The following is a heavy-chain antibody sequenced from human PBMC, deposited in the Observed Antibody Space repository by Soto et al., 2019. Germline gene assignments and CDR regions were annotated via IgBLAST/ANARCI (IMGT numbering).Heavy chain of an antibody. Sequence: PSETLSLTCTVSGGSVSSTDYYWNWIRQPPGKGLAWIGYVYYSGSTYYNPSLESRLSISIDTLKNQFYLKLSSVTAADTAVYFCARSDYYSDRHCFDAWGQGTLVTVS. D-gene: IGHD3-22*01. CDR2: VYYSGST. V-gene: IGHV4-30-4*01. J-gene: IGHJ5*02. CDR1: GGSVSSTDYY. CDR3: ARSDYYSDRHCFDA.